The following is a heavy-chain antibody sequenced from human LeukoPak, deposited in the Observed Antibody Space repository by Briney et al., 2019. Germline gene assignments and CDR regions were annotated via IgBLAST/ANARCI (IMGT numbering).Heavy chain of an antibody. J-gene: IGHJ4*02. CDR1: GFTFSTYA. D-gene: IGHD1-14*01. CDR3: ARHWTGTKSFDY. CDR2: ISFDETNT. V-gene: IGHV3-30*04. Sequence: GGSLRLSCAASGFTFSTYALHWVRQAPGKGLEWVAAISFDETNTYYAASVKGRFTISRDNSKNTLYLQMNSLRVEDTAVYYCARHWTGTKSFDYWGQGTLVTVSS.